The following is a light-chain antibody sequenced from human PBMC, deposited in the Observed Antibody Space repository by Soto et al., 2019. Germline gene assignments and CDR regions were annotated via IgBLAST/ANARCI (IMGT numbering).Light chain of an antibody. Sequence: DIQMTQSPSALSASVGDRVTITCRASQSISGFLNWYQQKPGKAPKNLIYAASSLQTGVPSTFSGSGSGTDFTLTISSLQPEDFATYYCQQTYTTPWTFGQGTKLEIK. J-gene: IGKJ1*01. V-gene: IGKV1-39*01. CDR3: QQTYTTPWT. CDR2: AAS. CDR1: QSISGF.